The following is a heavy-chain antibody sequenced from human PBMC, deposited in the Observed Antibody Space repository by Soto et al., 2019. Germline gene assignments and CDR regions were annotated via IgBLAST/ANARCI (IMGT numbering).Heavy chain of an antibody. D-gene: IGHD3-22*01. CDR3: ARGDSSGYEGYYYYHGMDV. Sequence: SVKVSCKASGYTFTSYDINWVRQAPGQGLEWMGGIIPIFGTANYAQKFQGRVTITADESTSTAYMELSSLRSEDTAVYYCARGDSSGYEGYYYYHGMDVWGQGTTVTVSS. CDR2: IIPIFGTA. CDR1: GYTFTSYD. V-gene: IGHV1-69*13. J-gene: IGHJ6*02.